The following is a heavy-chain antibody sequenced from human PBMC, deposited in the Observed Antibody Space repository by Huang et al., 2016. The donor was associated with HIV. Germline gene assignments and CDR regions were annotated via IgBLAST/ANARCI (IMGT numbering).Heavy chain of an antibody. CDR2: ISNDGSNN. CDR1: VFPFNNHA. Sequence: QVQLVESGGGVVQPGRSLRLSCAASVFPFNNHAMHWVRQAPGKGLDWVAVISNDGSNNYYADSVKGRFTISRDSSKITLFLHMTSLRTEDTAVYYCARAKDTWDAYDIWGQGTMVIVSS. D-gene: IGHD5-18*01. J-gene: IGHJ3*02. CDR3: ARAKDTWDAYDI. V-gene: IGHV3-30-3*01.